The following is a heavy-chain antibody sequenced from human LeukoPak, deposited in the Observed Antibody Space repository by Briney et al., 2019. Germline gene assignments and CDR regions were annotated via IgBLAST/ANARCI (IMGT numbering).Heavy chain of an antibody. CDR1: GTSISRYY. V-gene: IGHV4-59*01. CDR2: IYYNETT. J-gene: IGHJ1*01. Sequence: KTSETLSLTCTVSGTSISRYYWSWIRQPPGKGLEWIGYIYYNETTNYNPSLKSRVTISVDTSENQFSLKLSSVTAADTAVFFCAAGAYNRGWSLHPWGPGTLGTVSS. D-gene: IGHD6-19*01. CDR3: AAGAYNRGWSLHP.